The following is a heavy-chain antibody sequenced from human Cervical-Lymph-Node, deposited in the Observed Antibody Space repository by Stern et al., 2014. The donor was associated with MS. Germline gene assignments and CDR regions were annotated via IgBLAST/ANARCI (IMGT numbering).Heavy chain of an antibody. J-gene: IGHJ4*02. CDR1: GGTFTGYD. D-gene: IGHD3-9*01. CDR3: AGGDHFHNILTGYIYNFDH. CDR2: IIPVFGTT. V-gene: IGHV1-69*01. Sequence: QVQLVQSGAEVKKPWSSVKVSCQASGGTFTGYDISWVRQAPGEGLEWMGVIIPVFGTTSYAQKYQGRVTITADESTSTAYMELSSLRSEDTAVYHCAGGDHFHNILTGYIYNFDHWGQGTLVTVSS.